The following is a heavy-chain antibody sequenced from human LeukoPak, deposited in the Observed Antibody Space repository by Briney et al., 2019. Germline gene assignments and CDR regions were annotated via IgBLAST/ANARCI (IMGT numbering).Heavy chain of an antibody. CDR3: AREYYDFWSGYSPFDP. CDR2: MSYDGSNK. V-gene: IGHV3-30-3*01. Sequence: GRSLRLSCAASGFTFSSYAMHWVRQAPGKGLEWVAVMSYDGSNKYYADSVKGRFTISRDNSKNTLYLQMNSLRAEDTAVYYCAREYYDFWSGYSPFDPWGQGTLVTVSS. D-gene: IGHD3-3*01. CDR1: GFTFSSYA. J-gene: IGHJ5*02.